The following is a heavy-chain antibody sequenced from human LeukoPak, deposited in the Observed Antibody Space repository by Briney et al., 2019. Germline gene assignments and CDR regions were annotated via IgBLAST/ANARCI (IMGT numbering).Heavy chain of an antibody. CDR3: ARSTTVTYYYYGMDV. J-gene: IGHJ6*02. CDR1: GGSISSYY. Sequence: AETLSLTCTVSGGSISSYYWSWIRQPPGKGLEWVGYIYYSGSTNYNPSLKRRVNISVDTSKNQFSLKLSSVTAADTAVYYCARSTTVTYYYYGMDVWGQGTTVTVSS. CDR2: IYYSGST. V-gene: IGHV4-59*01. D-gene: IGHD4-17*01.